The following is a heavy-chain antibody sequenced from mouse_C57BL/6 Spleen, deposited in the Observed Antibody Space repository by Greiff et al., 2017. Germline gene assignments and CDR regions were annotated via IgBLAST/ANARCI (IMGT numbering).Heavy chain of an antibody. CDR3: ARDDYGSSSY. J-gene: IGHJ2*01. CDR1: GFTFSSYA. D-gene: IGHD1-1*01. Sequence: EVKLVESGGGLVKPGGSLKLSCAASGFTFSSYAMSWVRQTPEKRLEWVATISDGGSYTYYPDNVKGRFTISRDNAKNNLYLQMSHLKSEDTAMYYCARDDYGSSSYWGQGTTRTVSS. V-gene: IGHV5-4*01. CDR2: ISDGGSYT.